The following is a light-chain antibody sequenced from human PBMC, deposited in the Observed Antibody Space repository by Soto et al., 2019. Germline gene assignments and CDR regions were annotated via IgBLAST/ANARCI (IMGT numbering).Light chain of an antibody. Sequence: ENVLTQSPATLSFSPGERATLSCRASQSVSNYVAWHQQKPGQAPRLHIYDASNGATGIPARFSGSGSGSDFTLTISSLEPEDFAVYYCQQRSNWLFGPGTKVDIK. J-gene: IGKJ3*01. V-gene: IGKV3-11*01. CDR1: QSVSNY. CDR2: DAS. CDR3: QQRSNWL.